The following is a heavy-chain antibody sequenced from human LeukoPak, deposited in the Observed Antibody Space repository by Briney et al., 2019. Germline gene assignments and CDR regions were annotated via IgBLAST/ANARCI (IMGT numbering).Heavy chain of an antibody. Sequence: SETLSLTCTVSGGSISSYYWSWIRQPPGKGLEWIGYIYYSGSTNYNPSLKSRVTISVDTSKNQFSLKLGSVTAADTAVYYCARWFGELSLFDPWGQGTLVTVSS. D-gene: IGHD3-10*01. V-gene: IGHV4-59*01. CDR2: IYYSGST. CDR3: ARWFGELSLFDP. CDR1: GGSISSYY. J-gene: IGHJ5*02.